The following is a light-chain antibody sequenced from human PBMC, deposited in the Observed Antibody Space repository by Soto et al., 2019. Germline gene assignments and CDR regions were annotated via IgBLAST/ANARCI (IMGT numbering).Light chain of an antibody. V-gene: IGKV1-39*01. Sequence: DIQMTQSPSSLSASVGDRVTITCRASQSSSTYFNWYQQKPGKAPSLLIYDASRLQSGVPSRFSGSGSGTDFTLTISSLQPEDVATYYCQQSYSIPFTFGPGTKLYIK. CDR3: QQSYSIPFT. J-gene: IGKJ3*01. CDR2: DAS. CDR1: QSSSTY.